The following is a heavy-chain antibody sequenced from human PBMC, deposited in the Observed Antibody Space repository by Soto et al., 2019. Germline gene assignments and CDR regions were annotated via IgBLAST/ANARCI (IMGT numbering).Heavy chain of an antibody. V-gene: IGHV1-18*04. D-gene: IGHD3-3*01. Sequence: LLLQSGAELKKPGASVKISCKASGYSFSTYDISWLRQAPGQGPEWMGRISPKNGNKNYAQNFQDRVTMTAETSSSTAYMELRGLRSDDTAKYYCATSYDSGFDPWGQGTLVTVSS. CDR3: ATSYDSGFDP. CDR1: GYSFSTYD. CDR2: ISPKNGNK. J-gene: IGHJ5*02.